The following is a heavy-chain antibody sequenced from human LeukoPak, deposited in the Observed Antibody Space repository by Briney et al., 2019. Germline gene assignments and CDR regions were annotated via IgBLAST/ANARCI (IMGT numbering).Heavy chain of an antibody. D-gene: IGHD5-24*01. J-gene: IGHJ4*02. CDR3: TRGTRREGDNAVQYY. CDR2: IRSKAYGGTT. CDR1: GFTFGDYA. V-gene: IGHV3-49*04. Sequence: GGSLRLSCTASGFTFGDYAMSWVRQAPGKGLEWVGFIRSKAYGGTTEYAASVKGRFTISRDDTKSIANLQMNSLKTEDTAVYYCTRGTRREGDNAVQYYWGQGTLVTVSS.